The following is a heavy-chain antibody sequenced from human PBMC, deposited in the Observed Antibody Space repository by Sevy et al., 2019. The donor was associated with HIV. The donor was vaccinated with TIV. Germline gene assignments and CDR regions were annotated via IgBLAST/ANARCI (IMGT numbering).Heavy chain of an antibody. CDR2: INSSSSTI. D-gene: IGHD6-13*01. V-gene: IGHV3-48*02. J-gene: IGHJ6*03. CDR1: GFTFSSYS. CDR3: ARVGIAAAGTQGGNYYYYYYMDV. Sequence: GGSLRLSCAASGFTFSSYSMNWVRQAPGKGLEWVSYINSSSSTIYYADSVKGRFTISRDNAKNSLYLQMNSLRDEDTAVYYCARVGIAAAGTQGGNYYYYYYMDVWGKGTTVTVSS.